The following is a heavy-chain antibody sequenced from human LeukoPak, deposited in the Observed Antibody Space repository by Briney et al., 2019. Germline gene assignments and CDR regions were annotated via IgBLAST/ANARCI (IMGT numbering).Heavy chain of an antibody. V-gene: IGHV4-34*01. Sequence: SETLSLTCAVYGGSFSGYYWSWIRQPPGKGLEWVGEINHSGSTNYNPSLKSRVTISVDTSKNQSSLTLSSVTAADTAVYYCARRISEYSSSWYYFDYWGQGTLVTVSS. CDR3: ARRISEYSSSWYYFDY. CDR1: GGSFSGYY. D-gene: IGHD6-13*01. J-gene: IGHJ4*02. CDR2: INHSGST.